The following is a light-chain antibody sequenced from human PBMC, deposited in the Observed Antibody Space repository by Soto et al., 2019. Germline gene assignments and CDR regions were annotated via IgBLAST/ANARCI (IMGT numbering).Light chain of an antibody. Sequence: IVLTHSPGTLSLSPAERATLSCSASQSVSSSYLAWYQQKPGQAPRLLIYGASSRATGIPDRFSGSGSGTDFTLTISRLEPEDFAVYYCQQYGSSPTTFGQGTKVDIK. CDR2: GAS. CDR3: QQYGSSPTT. J-gene: IGKJ1*01. CDR1: QSVSSSY. V-gene: IGKV3-20*01.